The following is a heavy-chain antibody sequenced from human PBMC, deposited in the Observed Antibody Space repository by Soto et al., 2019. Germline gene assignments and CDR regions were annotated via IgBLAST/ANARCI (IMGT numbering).Heavy chain of an antibody. CDR3: AREDDSSGYYFDAFDI. CDR2: ISYDGSNK. D-gene: IGHD3-22*01. V-gene: IGHV3-30-3*01. CDR1: GFTFSSYA. J-gene: IGHJ3*02. Sequence: SLRLSCAASGFTFSSYAMHWVRQAPGKGLEWVAVISYDGSNKYYADSVKGRFTISRDNSKNTLYLQMNSLRAEDTAVYYCAREDDSSGYYFDAFDIWGQGTMVTVS.